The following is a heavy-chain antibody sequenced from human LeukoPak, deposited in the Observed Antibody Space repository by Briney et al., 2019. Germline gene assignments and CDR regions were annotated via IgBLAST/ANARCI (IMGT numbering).Heavy chain of an antibody. J-gene: IGHJ6*02. CDR2: IYYSGST. Sequence: TSETLSLTCTVSGGSISSGGYYWSWIRQPPGKGLEWIGSIYYSGSTYYNPSLKSRVTISLDTSKNQFSLKLSSVTAADTAVYYCARDQYDSSGYYGSYYDYGMDVWGQGTTVTVSS. CDR3: ARDQYDSSGYYGSYYDYGMDV. CDR1: GGSISSGGYY. V-gene: IGHV4-39*07. D-gene: IGHD3-22*01.